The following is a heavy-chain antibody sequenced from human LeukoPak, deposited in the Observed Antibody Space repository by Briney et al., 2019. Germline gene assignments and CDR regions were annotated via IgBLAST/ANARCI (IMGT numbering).Heavy chain of an antibody. V-gene: IGHV3-48*03. CDR2: ISDSGTTK. Sequence: GGSLRLSCAASGFTFSSYEMNWVRQAPGKGLEWASYISDSGTTKYYADSVKGRITISRDNAKNSLYLQMNSLRAEDTAVYYCARAFGSGSYSFWGQGTLASVSS. J-gene: IGHJ4*02. CDR1: GFTFSSYE. CDR3: ARAFGSGSYSF. D-gene: IGHD3-10*01.